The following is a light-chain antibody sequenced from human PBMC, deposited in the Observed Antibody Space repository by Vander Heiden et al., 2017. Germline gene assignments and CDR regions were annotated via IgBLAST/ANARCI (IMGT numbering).Light chain of an antibody. CDR1: QSVSSN. V-gene: IGKV3-15*01. Sequence: EIVMTQSPATLSASPGERATISCRASQSVSSNLAWYQQKPGQAPRLLIYGASTRATGIPARFSGSGSGTEFTLTISSLQSEDFAVYYCQQYNNWPYTFGQGTKLEIK. CDR3: QQYNNWPYT. J-gene: IGKJ2*01. CDR2: GAS.